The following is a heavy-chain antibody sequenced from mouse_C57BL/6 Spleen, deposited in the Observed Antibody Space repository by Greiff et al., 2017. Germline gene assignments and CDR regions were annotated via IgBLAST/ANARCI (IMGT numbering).Heavy chain of an antibody. J-gene: IGHJ3*01. CDR2: IYPSDSET. CDR3: ARGNSRGFAY. CDR1: GYTFTSYW. Sequence: QVQLQQPGAELVRPGSSVKLSCKASGYTFTSYWMDWVKQRPGQGLEWIGNIYPSDSETHYNQKFQDKATLTVEKSSSTAYMQLSSLTSEDSAVYDCARGNSRGFAYWGQGTLVTVAA. V-gene: IGHV1-61*01. D-gene: IGHD1-1*01.